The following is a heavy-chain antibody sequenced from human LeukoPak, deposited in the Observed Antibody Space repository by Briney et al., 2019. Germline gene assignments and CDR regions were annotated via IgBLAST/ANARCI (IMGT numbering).Heavy chain of an antibody. Sequence: GRSLRLSCAASGFTFSSYAMHWVRQAPGKGLERVAVISYDGSNKYYADSVRGRFTISRDNSKNTLYLQMNSLRAEDTAVYYCARVTYDSSGYYVDYWGQGTLVTVSS. CDR1: GFTFSSYA. CDR3: ARVTYDSSGYYVDY. J-gene: IGHJ4*02. CDR2: ISYDGSNK. D-gene: IGHD3-22*01. V-gene: IGHV3-30-3*01.